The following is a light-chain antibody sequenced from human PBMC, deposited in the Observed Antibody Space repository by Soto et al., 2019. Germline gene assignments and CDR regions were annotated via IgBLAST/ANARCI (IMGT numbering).Light chain of an antibody. Sequence: EIVLTQSPATLSLSPGERATLSCRASQSVRSTHLSWYQLKPGQAPRLLIYDASNRATGIPARFSGSGSGTDFTLTISSLEPEDFAVYYCQQRSNWPITFGQGTRLEIK. CDR1: QSVRSTH. V-gene: IGKV3-11*01. CDR3: QQRSNWPIT. CDR2: DAS. J-gene: IGKJ5*01.